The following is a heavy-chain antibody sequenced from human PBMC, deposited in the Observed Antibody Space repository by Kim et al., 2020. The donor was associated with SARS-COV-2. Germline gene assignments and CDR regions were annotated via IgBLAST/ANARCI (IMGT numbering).Heavy chain of an antibody. CDR2: K. J-gene: IGHJ4*02. Sequence: KYYAGSVRGRFTISRDDAKNSVYLKMNSLGADDMAVYYCARVGWSGWPEEYWGQGTLVAVSS. D-gene: IGHD6-19*01. CDR3: ARVGWSGWPEEY. V-gene: IGHV3-7*01.